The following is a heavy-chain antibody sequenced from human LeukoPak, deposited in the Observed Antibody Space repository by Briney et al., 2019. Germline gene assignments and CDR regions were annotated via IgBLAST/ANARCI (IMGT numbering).Heavy chain of an antibody. J-gene: IGHJ3*02. V-gene: IGHV4-59*01. D-gene: IGHD6-6*01. CDR1: GGSISSYY. CDR3: ARVPSIAAPDDAFDI. CDR2: IYYSGST. Sequence: SETLSLTCTVSGGSISSYYWSWIRQPPGKGLEWIGCIYYSGSTNYNPSLKSRVTISVDTSKNQFSLKLTSVTAADTAVYYCARVPSIAAPDDAFDIWGQGTMVTVSS.